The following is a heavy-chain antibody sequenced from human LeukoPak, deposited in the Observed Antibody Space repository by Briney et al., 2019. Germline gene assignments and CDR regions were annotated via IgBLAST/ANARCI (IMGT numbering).Heavy chain of an antibody. CDR3: AKEYSLYFDY. CDR2: ISYNGSNK. J-gene: IGHJ4*02. Sequence: GGSLRLSCAAYGFTFSSYAMHWVRQAPGKGLEWVAVISYNGSNKYYADSVKRRFTISRDNSRNTLYLQMNSLRAEDTAVYYCAKEYSLYFDYWGQGALVTVSS. V-gene: IGHV3-30-3*01. D-gene: IGHD5-18*01. CDR1: GFTFSSYA.